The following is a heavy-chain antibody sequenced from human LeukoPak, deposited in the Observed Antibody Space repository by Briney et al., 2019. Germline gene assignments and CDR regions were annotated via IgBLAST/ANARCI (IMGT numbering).Heavy chain of an antibody. D-gene: IGHD3-22*01. V-gene: IGHV4-59*01. J-gene: IGHJ4*02. Sequence: SETLSLTCTVSDDSIRNYYWNWIRQAPGKALEWIGHIHNNGDTAYNFSLKSRVTISMDTSKNQFSLKLSSVTAADTAVYYCGRWGYFDSGNYFVVDYWGQGTVVTVSP. CDR2: IHNNGDT. CDR3: GRWGYFDSGNYFVVDY. CDR1: DDSIRNYY.